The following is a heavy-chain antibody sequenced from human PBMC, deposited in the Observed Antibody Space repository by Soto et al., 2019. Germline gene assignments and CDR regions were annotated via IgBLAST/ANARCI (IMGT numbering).Heavy chain of an antibody. CDR3: AHRLGSGSYYNAGYVGFDY. CDR2: IYWDDDK. V-gene: IGHV2-5*02. D-gene: IGHD3-10*01. J-gene: IGHJ4*02. Sequence: SGPTLVNPTQTLTLTCTFSGFSLSTSGVGVGWIRQPPGKALEWLALIYWDDDKRYSPSLKSRLTITKDTSKNQVVLTMTNMDPVDTATYYCAHRLGSGSYYNAGYVGFDYWGQGTLVTVSS. CDR1: GFSLSTSGVG.